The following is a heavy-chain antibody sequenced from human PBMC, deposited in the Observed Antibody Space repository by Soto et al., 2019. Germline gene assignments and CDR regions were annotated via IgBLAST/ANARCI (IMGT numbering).Heavy chain of an antibody. CDR2: IYYSGST. V-gene: IGHV4-31*03. CDR3: AKSTVGATGHAFDI. J-gene: IGHJ3*02. D-gene: IGHD1-26*01. Sequence: SETLSLTCTVSGGSISSGGYYWSWIRQHPGKGLEWIGYIYYSGSTYYNPSLKSRVTISVDTSKNQFSLKLSSVTAADTAVYYCAKSTVGATGHAFDIWGQGTMVTVSS. CDR1: GGSISSGGYY.